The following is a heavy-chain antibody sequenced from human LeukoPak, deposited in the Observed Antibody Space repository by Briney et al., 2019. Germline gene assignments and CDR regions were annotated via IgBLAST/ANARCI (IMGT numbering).Heavy chain of an antibody. Sequence: ASVKVSCKASGYTFTSYDIHWVRQATGQGLEWMGWMNHNSGNTGYAQKFQGRVTMTRNTSISTAYMELSSLRSEDTAVYYCASPTGHQTTVTKDAFDIWGQGTMVTVSS. V-gene: IGHV1-8*01. CDR3: ASPTGHQTTVTKDAFDI. CDR2: MNHNSGNT. J-gene: IGHJ3*02. D-gene: IGHD4-17*01. CDR1: GYTFTSYD.